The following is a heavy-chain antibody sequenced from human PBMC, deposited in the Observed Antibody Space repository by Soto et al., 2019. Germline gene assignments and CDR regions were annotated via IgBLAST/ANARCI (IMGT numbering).Heavy chain of an antibody. Sequence: EVQLLESGGGLVQPGGSLRLSCAASGFTFSSYAMSWVRQAPGKGLEWVSAISGSGGSTYYADSVKGRFTISRDNAKNSLYLQMNSLRAEDTAVYYCARERYCSGGSCYGGAIDYWGQGTLVTVSS. CDR3: ARERYCSGGSCYGGAIDY. D-gene: IGHD2-15*01. V-gene: IGHV3-23*01. J-gene: IGHJ4*02. CDR1: GFTFSSYA. CDR2: ISGSGGST.